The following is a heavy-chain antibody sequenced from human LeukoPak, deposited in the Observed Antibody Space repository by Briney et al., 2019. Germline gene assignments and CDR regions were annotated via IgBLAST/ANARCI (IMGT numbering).Heavy chain of an antibody. J-gene: IGHJ5*02. Sequence: SETLSLTCTVSSGSISSSSYYWGWIRQPPGKGLEWIGSIYYSGSTYYNPSLKSRVTLSVDMSKNQFSLKLSSVTAADTAVYYCARSYGSGLVLSNWFDPWGQGTLVTVSS. CDR1: SGSISSSSYY. D-gene: IGHD3-10*01. V-gene: IGHV4-39*07. CDR2: IYYSGST. CDR3: ARSYGSGLVLSNWFDP.